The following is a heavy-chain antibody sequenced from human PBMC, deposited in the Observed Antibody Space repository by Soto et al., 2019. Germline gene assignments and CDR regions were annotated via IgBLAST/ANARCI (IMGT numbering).Heavy chain of an antibody. CDR3: ARDRVMRGNAYYYGMDV. CDR2: IVPMFAAP. J-gene: IGHJ6*02. V-gene: IGHV1-69*12. D-gene: IGHD2-21*01. CDR1: RGTFSSFA. Sequence: QVLLVQSGAEVKKPGSSVRVSCKTSRGTFSSFAISWVRLAPGQGLEWMGVIVPMFAAPTYAQKFQGRVSITADESTRTAYMELSRLRSDDTAVYYCARDRVMRGNAYYYGMDVWGQGTTVTVSS.